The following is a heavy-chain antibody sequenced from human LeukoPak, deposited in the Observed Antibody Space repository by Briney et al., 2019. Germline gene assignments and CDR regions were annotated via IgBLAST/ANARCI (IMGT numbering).Heavy chain of an antibody. Sequence: PGGSLRLSCAASGFTFSSKGMQWVRQGPGKGLEWVAVISFDGSNKYYADSVKGRFTISRDNSKNTLYLHMTSLRPDDTAVYYCAKTTGGWFDPGGQGILVTVSS. V-gene: IGHV3-30*18. D-gene: IGHD4-17*01. J-gene: IGHJ5*02. CDR2: ISFDGSNK. CDR3: AKTTGGWFDP. CDR1: GFTFSSKG.